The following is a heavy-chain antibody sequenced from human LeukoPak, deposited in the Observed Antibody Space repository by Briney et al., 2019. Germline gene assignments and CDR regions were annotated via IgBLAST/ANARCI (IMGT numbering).Heavy chain of an antibody. J-gene: IGHJ6*02. CDR3: AKQFYYDSSGYYYHHYYGMDV. D-gene: IGHD3-22*01. Sequence: GGSLSLSCAAYGFTFSSYAMSWVRQAPGGGLEWVSAISGRGGSTYYAGSVKGRFTISRDNSKNTLYLPMNSLRAEDTAVYYCAKQFYYDSSGYYYHHYYGMDVWGQGTTVTVSS. CDR1: GFTFSSYA. V-gene: IGHV3-23*01. CDR2: ISGRGGST.